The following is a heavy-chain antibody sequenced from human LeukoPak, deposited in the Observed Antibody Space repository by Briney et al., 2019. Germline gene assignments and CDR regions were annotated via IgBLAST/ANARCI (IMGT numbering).Heavy chain of an antibody. Sequence: GGSLRLSCAASGFTFSIYGMNWVRQAPGKGLEWLSYISSSGSTIYYADSVKGRFTISRDNAKNSLYLQLNSLRAEDTAVYYCARASRYGLGWFDPWGQGTLVTVSS. CDR3: ARASRYGLGWFDP. CDR2: ISSSGSTI. J-gene: IGHJ5*02. CDR1: GFTFSIYG. D-gene: IGHD5-18*01. V-gene: IGHV3-48*04.